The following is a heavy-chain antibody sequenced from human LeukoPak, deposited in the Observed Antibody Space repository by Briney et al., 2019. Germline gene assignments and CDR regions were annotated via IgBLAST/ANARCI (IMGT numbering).Heavy chain of an antibody. CDR3: ERGLWFADENPPYFDF. CDR1: GGSVSSSNYY. V-gene: IGHV4-61*02. Sequence: PSETLSLTCSVSGGSVSSSNYYWSWIRPPAGKGLEWIGRICTSRSTNYNPFLKSRLTISVDTHKNQFSLMLGPVTAADTAVYYCERGLWFADENPPYFDFWGQGILVTVSS. J-gene: IGHJ4*02. D-gene: IGHD3-10*01. CDR2: ICTSRST.